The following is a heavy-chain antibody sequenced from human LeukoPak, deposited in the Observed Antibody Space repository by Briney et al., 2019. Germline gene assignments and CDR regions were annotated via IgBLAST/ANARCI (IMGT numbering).Heavy chain of an antibody. CDR1: GFTFSSYW. V-gene: IGHV3-74*01. D-gene: IGHD3-22*01. CDR2: ISSDGSST. CDR3: ARAEYYYDSSGYVHFDY. J-gene: IGHJ4*02. Sequence: GSLRLSCAASGFTFSSYWMHWVRQAPGKGLVWVSRISSDGSSTSYADSVKGRFTISRDNAKNTLYLQMNSLRAEDTAVYYCARAEYYYDSSGYVHFDYWGQGTLVTVSS.